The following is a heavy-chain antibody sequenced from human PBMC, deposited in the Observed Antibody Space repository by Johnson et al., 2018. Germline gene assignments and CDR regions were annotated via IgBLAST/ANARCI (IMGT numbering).Heavy chain of an antibody. D-gene: IGHD3-10*01. CDR3: AREIYYKTTAYYFDS. CDR2: ITFDGDNK. Sequence: VQLVESGGGLVKPGGSLRLSCAASGFTFSTYAMHWVRQAPGKGLEWVAVITFDGDNKFYADSVKGRITISSDDSNNTLYLQMNSLRVEDTAMYYCAREIYYKTTAYYFDSWGQGSRVTVSS. V-gene: IGHV3-30*03. J-gene: IGHJ4*02. CDR1: GFTFSTYA.